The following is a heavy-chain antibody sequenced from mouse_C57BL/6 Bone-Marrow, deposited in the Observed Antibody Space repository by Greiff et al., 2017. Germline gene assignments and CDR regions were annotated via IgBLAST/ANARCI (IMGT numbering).Heavy chain of an antibody. V-gene: IGHV1-64*01. J-gene: IGHJ3*01. CDR1: GYTFTSYW. D-gene: IGHD4-1*02. CDR2: IHPNSGST. CDR3: ARKTQLAWFAY. Sequence: QVQLKQPGAELVKPGASVKLSCKASGYTFTSYWMHWVKQRPGQGLEWIGMIHPNSGSTNYNEKFKSKATLTVDKSSSTAYMQLSSLTSEASAVYYCARKTQLAWFAYWGQGTLVTVSA.